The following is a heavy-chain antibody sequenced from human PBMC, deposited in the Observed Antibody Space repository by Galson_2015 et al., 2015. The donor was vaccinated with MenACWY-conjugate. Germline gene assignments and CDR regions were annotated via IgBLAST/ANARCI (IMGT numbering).Heavy chain of an antibody. V-gene: IGHV3-74*01. Sequence: RLSCSASGFTFNNYWMHWVRQPPGQGLEWISYIKADGSFSNYADSVKGRFTISTDNAKNMVYLQMDGLGDEDTAVYFCARDSNWSFDSWGQGTLVTVSS. CDR2: IKADGSFS. D-gene: IGHD6-13*01. CDR1: GFTFNNYW. J-gene: IGHJ4*02. CDR3: ARDSNWSFDS.